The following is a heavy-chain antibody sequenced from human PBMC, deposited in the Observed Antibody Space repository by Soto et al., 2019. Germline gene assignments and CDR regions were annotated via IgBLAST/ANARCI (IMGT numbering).Heavy chain of an antibody. V-gene: IGHV5-51*01. CDR3: ESAHSGSYYPIDY. CDR1: GDSFTSYG. Sequence: XDSLKVSWQCSGDSFTSYGIGLVLQMPGKGLEWMGIIYPGDSDTRYSPSFQGQVTISADKSISTAYLQWSSLKASDTAMYYCESAHSGSYYPIDYWGQGTLVTVSS. D-gene: IGHD1-26*01. J-gene: IGHJ4*02. CDR2: IYPGDSDT.